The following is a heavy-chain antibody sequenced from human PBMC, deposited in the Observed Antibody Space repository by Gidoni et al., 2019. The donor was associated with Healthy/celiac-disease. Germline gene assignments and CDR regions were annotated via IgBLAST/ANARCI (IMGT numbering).Heavy chain of an antibody. CDR3: ARGRAVGATYHPAYFDY. Sequence: QVQLQESGPGLVKPSETLSLTCTGAGGSISSYYWSWIRQPAGKGLEWIGRIYTSGSTNYNPSLKSRVTMSVDTSKNQFSLKLSSVTAADTAVYYCARGRAVGATYHPAYFDYWGQGTLVTVSS. CDR1: GGSISSYY. CDR2: IYTSGST. V-gene: IGHV4-4*07. D-gene: IGHD1-26*01. J-gene: IGHJ4*02.